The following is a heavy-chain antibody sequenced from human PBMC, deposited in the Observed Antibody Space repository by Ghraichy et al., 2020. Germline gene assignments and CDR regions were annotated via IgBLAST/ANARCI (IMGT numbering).Heavy chain of an antibody. CDR1: GFTFSTYA. J-gene: IGHJ4*02. CDR2: ISSSGGST. V-gene: IGHV3-23*01. CDR3: AKGPWGDVLTGYYPFDY. D-gene: IGHD3-9*01. Sequence: GGSLRLSCAASGFTFSTYAMSWVRQAPGKGLEWVSGISSSGGSTYNADSVKGRFTISRDNSKKTLYLQMNSLRAEDTAVYYCAKGPWGDVLTGYYPFDYWGQGTLVTVSS.